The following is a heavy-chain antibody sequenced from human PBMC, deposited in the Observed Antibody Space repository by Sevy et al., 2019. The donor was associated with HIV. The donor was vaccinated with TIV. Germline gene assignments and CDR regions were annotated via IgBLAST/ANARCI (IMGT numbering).Heavy chain of an antibody. J-gene: IGHJ4*02. CDR2: IFSSGST. V-gene: IGHV3-66*02. CDR3: VSLFLSYRSGWSYFDY. D-gene: IGHD6-19*01. Sequence: GGPLRLSCAISGFTVNDKYIIWVRQAPGKGLEWVSVIFSSGSTYYADSAKGRFTISRDNSKNTVYLQMNSLIAEDTAVYYCVSLFLSYRSGWSYFDYWGQGTLVTVSS. CDR1: GFTVNDKY.